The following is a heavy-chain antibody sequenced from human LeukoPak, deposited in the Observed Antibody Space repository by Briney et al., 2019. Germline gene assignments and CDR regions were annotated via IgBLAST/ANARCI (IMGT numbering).Heavy chain of an antibody. J-gene: IGHJ5*02. CDR3: ARDLLNYYDSSGYLNWFDP. Sequence: PSETLSLTCTVSGGSISSSSYYWGWIRQPPGKGLEWIGSIYSTGNTYYNPSLKSRVTISVDTSKNQFSLKLSSVTAADTAVYYCARDLLNYYDSSGYLNWFDPWGQGTLVTVSS. CDR2: IYSTGNT. CDR1: GGSISSSSYY. V-gene: IGHV4-39*07. D-gene: IGHD3-22*01.